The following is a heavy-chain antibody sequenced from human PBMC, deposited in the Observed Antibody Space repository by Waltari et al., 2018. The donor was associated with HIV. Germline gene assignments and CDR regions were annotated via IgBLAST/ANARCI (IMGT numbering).Heavy chain of an antibody. Sequence: QVPLVQSGAEVKKPGSSVMVCCRDSGGSISPYSLSWVGQAPGQGLKWMGGIIPIFGTANFAQKVQGKVTFTADVSTSTAYMELSILTSKDTAVYYCARDLNAVELGTGTPGYWGQGTLVTVSS. V-gene: IGHV1-69*01. CDR2: IIPIFGTA. D-gene: IGHD1-1*01. CDR1: GGSISPYS. J-gene: IGHJ4*02. CDR3: ARDLNAVELGTGTPGY.